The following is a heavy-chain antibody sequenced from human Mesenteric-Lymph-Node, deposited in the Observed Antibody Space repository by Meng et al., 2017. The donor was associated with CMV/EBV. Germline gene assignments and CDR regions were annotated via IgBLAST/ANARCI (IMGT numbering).Heavy chain of an antibody. CDR3: ARVMDFWSGTSWFDP. CDR2: IKQDGSEK. D-gene: IGHD3-3*01. V-gene: IGHV3-7*01. Sequence: GESLKISCAASGFTFSSYWMSWVRQAPGKGLEWVANIKQDGSEKYYVDSVKGRFTISRDNAKNSLYLQMNSLRAEDTAVYYCARVMDFWSGTSWFDPWGQGTLVTVSS. CDR1: GFTFSSYW. J-gene: IGHJ5*02.